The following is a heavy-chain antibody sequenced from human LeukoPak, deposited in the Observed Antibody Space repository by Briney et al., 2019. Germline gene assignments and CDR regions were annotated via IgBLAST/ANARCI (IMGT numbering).Heavy chain of an antibody. J-gene: IGHJ5*02. Sequence: SVKVSCKASGYTFTGYYMHWVRQAPGQGLEWMGRIIPILGIANYAQKFQGRVTITADKSTSTAYMELSSLRSEDTAVYYCARDGRGYSYGYDFDPWGQGTLVTVSS. V-gene: IGHV1-69*04. D-gene: IGHD5-18*01. CDR1: GYTFTGYY. CDR3: ARDGRGYSYGYDFDP. CDR2: IIPILGIA.